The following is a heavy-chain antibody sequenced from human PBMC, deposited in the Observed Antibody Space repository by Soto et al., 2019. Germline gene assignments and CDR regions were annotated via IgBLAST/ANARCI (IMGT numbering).Heavy chain of an antibody. J-gene: IGHJ6*02. CDR3: ARGGSRYYGSGSPYYYYGMDV. Sequence: SETLSLTCAVYGGSFSGYYWSWIRQPPGKGLEWIGEINHSGSTNYNPSLKSRVTISVDTSKNQFSLKLSSVTAADTAVYYCARGGSRYYGSGSPYYYYGMDVWGQGTTVTVSS. CDR1: GGSFSGYY. CDR2: INHSGST. D-gene: IGHD3-10*01. V-gene: IGHV4-34*01.